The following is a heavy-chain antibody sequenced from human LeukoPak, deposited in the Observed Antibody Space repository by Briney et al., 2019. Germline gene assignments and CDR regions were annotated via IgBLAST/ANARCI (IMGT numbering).Heavy chain of an antibody. CDR3: ATSVLLEPYYFDY. D-gene: IGHD1-20*01. Sequence: ASVKVSCKVSGYTFTNYYMHWVQQAPGKGLEWMGLVVPKDGETIYAKKFQGRVTITADTSTDTAYMELSSLRSEDTAVYYCATSVLLEPYYFDYWGQGTLVTVSS. V-gene: IGHV1-69-2*01. CDR1: GYTFTNYY. J-gene: IGHJ4*02. CDR2: VVPKDGET.